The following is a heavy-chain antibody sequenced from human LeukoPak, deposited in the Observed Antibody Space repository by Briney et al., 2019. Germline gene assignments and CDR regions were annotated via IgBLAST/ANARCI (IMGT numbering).Heavy chain of an antibody. D-gene: IGHD3-22*01. CDR1: GGSISSSSYY. V-gene: IGHV4-39*01. CDR2: IYYSGST. J-gene: IGHJ3*02. Sequence: SETLSLTCTVSGGSISSSSYYGGWICQPPGKGLEWIGSIYYSGSTYYNPSLKSRVTISVDTSKNQFSLKLSSVTAADTAVYYCARQPMIDDAFDIWGQGTMVTVSS. CDR3: ARQPMIDDAFDI.